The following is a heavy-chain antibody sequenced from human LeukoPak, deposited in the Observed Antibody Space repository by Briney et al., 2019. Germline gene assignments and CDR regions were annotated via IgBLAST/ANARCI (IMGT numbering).Heavy chain of an antibody. CDR1: GDSFSSNSAA. J-gene: IGHJ5*02. CDR2: TYYRSKWYN. CDR3: ARARIVGATGWFDP. Sequence: PSQTLSLTCAISGDSFSSNSAAWNWIRQSPSRGLEWLGRTYYRSKWYNDYAVSVKSRISTNQDTSKNQFSLQLNAVTPEDTAVYYCARARIVGATGWFDPWGQGTLVTVSS. V-gene: IGHV6-1*01. D-gene: IGHD1-26*01.